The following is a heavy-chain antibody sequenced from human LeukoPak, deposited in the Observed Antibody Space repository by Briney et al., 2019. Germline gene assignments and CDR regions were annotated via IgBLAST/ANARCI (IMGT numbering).Heavy chain of an antibody. Sequence: GESLKISCKGSGYSFTSYWIGWVRQMPGKGLEWMGIIYPGDSDTRYSPSFQGQVTISADKSISTAYLQWSSLRASDTAMYCCARYPGIAAAGTFFDYWGQGTLVTVSS. D-gene: IGHD6-13*01. V-gene: IGHV5-51*01. CDR1: GYSFTSYW. CDR2: IYPGDSDT. CDR3: ARYPGIAAAGTFFDY. J-gene: IGHJ4*02.